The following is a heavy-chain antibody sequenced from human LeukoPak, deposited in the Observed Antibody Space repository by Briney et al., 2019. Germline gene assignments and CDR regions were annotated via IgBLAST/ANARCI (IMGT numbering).Heavy chain of an antibody. CDR3: ARRAYYYYGMDV. Sequence: SETLSLTCAVYGGSFSGSYWSWIRQPPGKGLEWIGEINHSGSTNYIPSLKSRVTISVDTSKNQFSLKLSSVTAADTAVYYCARRAYYYYGMDVWGQGTTVTVSS. V-gene: IGHV4-34*01. J-gene: IGHJ6*02. CDR1: GGSFSGSY. CDR2: INHSGST.